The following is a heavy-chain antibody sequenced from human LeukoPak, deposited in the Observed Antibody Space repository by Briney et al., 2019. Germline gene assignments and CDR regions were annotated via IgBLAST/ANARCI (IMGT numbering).Heavy chain of an antibody. Sequence: PSETLSLTCTVSGGSISSYYWSWIRQPPGKGLEWIGYIYYSGSTNYNPSLKSRVTISVDTSKNQFSLKLSSVTAADTAVYYCARNPLGYCSGGSCFFDYWGQGTLVTVSS. CDR2: IYYSGST. CDR3: ARNPLGYCSGGSCFFDY. J-gene: IGHJ4*02. CDR1: GGSISSYY. D-gene: IGHD2-15*01. V-gene: IGHV4-59*01.